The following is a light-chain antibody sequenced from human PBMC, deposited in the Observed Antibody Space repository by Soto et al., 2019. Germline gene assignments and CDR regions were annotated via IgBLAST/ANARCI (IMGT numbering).Light chain of an antibody. CDR3: QQYYSTPWT. CDR2: WAS. CDR1: QSVLYISNNKNY. Sequence: DIVMTQSPDSLAVSLGERATINCKSSQSVLYISNNKNYLAWYQQKPGQPPKLLIYWASTRESGVPDRFSGSGSRTDFTLTISSLQAEDVAVYYCQQYYSTPWTFGQGTKVVIK. V-gene: IGKV4-1*01. J-gene: IGKJ1*01.